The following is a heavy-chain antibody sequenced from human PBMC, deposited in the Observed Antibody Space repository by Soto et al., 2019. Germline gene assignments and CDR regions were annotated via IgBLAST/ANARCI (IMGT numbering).Heavy chain of an antibody. CDR1: GGSISSSSYY. V-gene: IGHV4-39*01. J-gene: IGHJ4*02. Sequence: QLQLQESGPGLVKPSETLSLTCTVSGGSISSSSYYWGWIRQPPGKGLEWIGSIYYSGSTYYNPSLKSRVTVSVDTSKNTFPLKLSSVTAADTAVYYCARLVPHGRWLVRGGFDYWGQGTLVTVSS. CDR3: ARLVPHGRWLVRGGFDY. CDR2: IYYSGST. D-gene: IGHD6-19*01.